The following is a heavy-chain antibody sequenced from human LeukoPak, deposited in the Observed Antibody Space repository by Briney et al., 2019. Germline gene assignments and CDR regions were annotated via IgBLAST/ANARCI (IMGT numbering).Heavy chain of an antibody. D-gene: IGHD3-16*01. CDR3: ASGAEEWGGGAFDI. Sequence: ASVTLSCKASGGTFSSYGISWVRQAPGQGLEWVGGIIPIFGTANYAQKFQGRVTITADESTSTAYMELRSLRSEDTAVYYCASGAEEWGGGAFDIWGQGTMVTVSS. CDR2: IIPIFGTA. CDR1: GGTFSSYG. V-gene: IGHV1-69*13. J-gene: IGHJ3*02.